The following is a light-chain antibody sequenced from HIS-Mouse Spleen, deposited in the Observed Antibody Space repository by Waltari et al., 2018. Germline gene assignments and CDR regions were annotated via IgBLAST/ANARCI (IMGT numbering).Light chain of an antibody. CDR2: WAS. J-gene: IGKJ1*01. Sequence: DIVMTQSPDSLAVCLGERATINCKSSQSVLYSPNNKNYLAWYQQKPGQPPKLLIYWASTRESGVPDRFSGSGSGTDFTLTISSLQAEDVAVYYCQQYYSTPWTFGQGTKVEIK. V-gene: IGKV4-1*01. CDR1: QSVLYSPNNKNY. CDR3: QQYYSTPWT.